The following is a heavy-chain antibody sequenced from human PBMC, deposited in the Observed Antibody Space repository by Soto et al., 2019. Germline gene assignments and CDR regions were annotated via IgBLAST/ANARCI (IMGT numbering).Heavy chain of an antibody. CDR1: GFTFSSYA. CDR2: ISGSGGST. J-gene: IGHJ5*02. D-gene: IGHD1-26*01. V-gene: IGHV3-23*01. CDR3: AKNQGVELVPLATVDWFDP. Sequence: LRLSCAASGFTFSSYAMSWVRQAPGKGLEWVSAISGSGGSTYYADSVKGRFTISRDNSKSTVYLELNNLSAEDTAVYHCAKNQGVELVPLATVDWFDPWGQGSVVTVSS.